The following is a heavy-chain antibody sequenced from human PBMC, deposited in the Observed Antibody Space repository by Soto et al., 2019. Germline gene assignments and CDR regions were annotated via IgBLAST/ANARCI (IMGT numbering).Heavy chain of an antibody. V-gene: IGHV3-33*01. D-gene: IGHD5-18*01. Sequence: LRLSFAASGFTFSSYGMHWVRQAPGKGLEWVAVIWYDGSNKYYADSVKGRFTISRDNSKNTLYLQMNSLRAEDTAVYYCARETAGYVDWGQGTLVTVSS. CDR1: GFTFSSYG. J-gene: IGHJ1*01. CDR3: ARETAGYVD. CDR2: IWYDGSNK.